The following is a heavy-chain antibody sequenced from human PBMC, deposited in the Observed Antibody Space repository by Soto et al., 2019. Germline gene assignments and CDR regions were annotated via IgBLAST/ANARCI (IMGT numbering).Heavy chain of an antibody. D-gene: IGHD1-1*01. Sequence: QVQLQQWGAGLVKPSETLSLSCAVYGQSFSGHSWAWIRQPPGKGLEWIGEINESGSTYYNPSLKSGVTISTDTSKNQFSLKLSSVSAADTAAYFCARGSGIVALPGELEDVKYDYWGQGTLVNVSS. CDR3: ARGSGIVALPGELEDVKYDY. CDR1: GQSFSGHS. J-gene: IGHJ4*02. CDR2: INESGST. V-gene: IGHV4-34*01.